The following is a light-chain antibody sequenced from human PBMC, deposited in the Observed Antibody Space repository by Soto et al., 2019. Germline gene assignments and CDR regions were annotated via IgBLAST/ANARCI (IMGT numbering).Light chain of an antibody. Sequence: EIVMTQSPATLSVSPGERATLSCRASQSVNSNLAWYRQKPRQAPRLLISDASTRATGVPARFSGSGSGTDFTLTISSLQSEDSGIYDCQHYNFWPPLTFGGGTKVEIK. CDR1: QSVNSN. J-gene: IGKJ4*02. CDR2: DAS. V-gene: IGKV3-15*01. CDR3: QHYNFWPPLT.